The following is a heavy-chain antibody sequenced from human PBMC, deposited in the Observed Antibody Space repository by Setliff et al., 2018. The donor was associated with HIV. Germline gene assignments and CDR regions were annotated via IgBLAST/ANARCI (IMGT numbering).Heavy chain of an antibody. CDR3: ASHAPYTSSWNAAAFDI. CDR2: ITYSGST. Sequence: LSLTCTVSGGSTSGYYWSWIRQPPGKGLEWIGYITYSGSTKYNPSLKSRVTISIDTSKNQFSLKLSSVTPADTAVYYCASHAPYTSSWNAAAFDIWGQGTMVTVSS. D-gene: IGHD6-13*01. CDR1: GGSTSGYY. J-gene: IGHJ3*02. V-gene: IGHV4-59*01.